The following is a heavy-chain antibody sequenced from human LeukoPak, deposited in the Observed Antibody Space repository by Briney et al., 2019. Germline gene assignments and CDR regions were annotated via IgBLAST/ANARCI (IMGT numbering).Heavy chain of an antibody. Sequence: PGGSLRLSCAASGFTFSSYAMSWVRQAPGKGLEWVSAISGSGGSTYYADSVKGRFTISRDNSKNTLYLQMNSLRAEDTAVYYCAKVPRWYYYYYMDVWGKGTTVTVSS. CDR3: AKVPRWYYYYYMDV. D-gene: IGHD2-15*01. CDR1: GFTFSSYA. J-gene: IGHJ6*03. V-gene: IGHV3-23*01. CDR2: ISGSGGST.